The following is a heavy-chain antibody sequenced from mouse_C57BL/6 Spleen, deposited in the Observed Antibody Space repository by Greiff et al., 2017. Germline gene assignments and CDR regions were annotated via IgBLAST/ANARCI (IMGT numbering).Heavy chain of an antibody. CDR2: IHPNSGST. V-gene: IGHV1-64*01. CDR3: ARTYYGTSLRGYFDD. J-gene: IGHJ2*01. Sequence: QVQLQQPGAELVKPGASVKLSCKASGYTFTSYWMHWVKQRPGQGLEWIGMIHPNSGSTNYNEKFKSKATLTVDKSSSTAYMQLSSLTSEDSAVYYWARTYYGTSLRGYFDDWGQGTTLTVSS. CDR1: GYTFTSYW. D-gene: IGHD1-1*01.